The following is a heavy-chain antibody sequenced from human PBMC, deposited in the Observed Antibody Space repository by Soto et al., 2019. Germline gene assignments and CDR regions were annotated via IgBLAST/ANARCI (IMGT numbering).Heavy chain of an antibody. V-gene: IGHV3-21*06. CDR1: GFTFTRYS. Sequence: EVQLVESGGGLVKPGGSLRLSCAASGFTFTRYSMNWVRQAPGKGLEWVSSISSTTNYIYYGDSMKGRFTISRDNAKNSLSLEMNSLRAEDTAVYYCARESEDSTSNFDYWGQGTLVTVSS. J-gene: IGHJ4*02. D-gene: IGHD5-18*01. CDR2: ISSTTNYI. CDR3: ARESEDSTSNFDY.